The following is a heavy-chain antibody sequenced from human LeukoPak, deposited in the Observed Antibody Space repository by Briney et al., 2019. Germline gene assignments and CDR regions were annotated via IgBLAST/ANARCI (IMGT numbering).Heavy chain of an antibody. CDR3: ARDQQRGHYYDSSGYYYYGY. J-gene: IGHJ4*02. D-gene: IGHD3-22*01. CDR2: IYHSGST. CDR1: GYSISSGYY. Sequence: PSETLSLTCAVSGYSISSGYYWGWIRQPPGEGLEWIGSIYHSGSTYYNPSLKSRVTISVDTSKNQFSLKLSSVTAADTAVYYCARDQQRGHYYDSSGYYYYGYWGQGTLVTVSS. V-gene: IGHV4-38-2*02.